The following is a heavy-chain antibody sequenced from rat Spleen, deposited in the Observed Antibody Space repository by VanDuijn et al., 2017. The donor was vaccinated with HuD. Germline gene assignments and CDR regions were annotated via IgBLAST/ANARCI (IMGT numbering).Heavy chain of an antibody. CDR3: ARLDYGYNYFDY. CDR2: ISYDGSST. J-gene: IGHJ2*01. V-gene: IGHV5-29*01. Sequence: EVQLVESGGGLVQPGRSLKLSCADSGFTFNNYWMTWVRQAPKKGLEWVAPISYDGSSTYYRDSVKGRFTISRDNAKSTLYLQMDSLRSEDTATYYCARLDYGYNYFDYWGQGVMVTVSS. D-gene: IGHD1-9*01. CDR1: GFTFNNYW.